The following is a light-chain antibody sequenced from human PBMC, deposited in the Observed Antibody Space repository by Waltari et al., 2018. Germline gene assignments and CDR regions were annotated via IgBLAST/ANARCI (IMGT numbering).Light chain of an antibody. CDR3: QVWDSGSDHYV. J-gene: IGLJ1*01. CDR2: DDG. V-gene: IGLV3-21*02. CDR1: NIGSKN. Sequence: SYVLTQPPSVSVAPGQTARITCEGNNIGSKNGHWYQHKPGQAPVLVGYDDGDRPSGIPERFSGSNAGNTATLTISRVEAGDEADYYCQVWDSGSDHYVFGTVTTVTVL.